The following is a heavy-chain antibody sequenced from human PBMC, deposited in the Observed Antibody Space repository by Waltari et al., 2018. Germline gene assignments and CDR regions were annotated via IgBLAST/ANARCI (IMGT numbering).Heavy chain of an antibody. CDR3: ARHPGSYFYFDY. V-gene: IGHV4-38-2*01. D-gene: IGHD1-26*01. Sequence: QVQLQESGPGLVKPSETLSLTCAVSGYSISSGYYCGWIRQPPGKGLEWIGSIYHSGSTAYIPSLKSRGTISVDTSKNQFSLKLSSVTAADTAVYYCARHPGSYFYFDYWGQGTLVTVSS. CDR2: IYHSGST. CDR1: GYSISSGYY. J-gene: IGHJ4*02.